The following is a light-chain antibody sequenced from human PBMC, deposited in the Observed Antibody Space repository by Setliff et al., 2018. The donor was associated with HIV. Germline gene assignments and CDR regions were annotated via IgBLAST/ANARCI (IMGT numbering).Light chain of an antibody. J-gene: IGLJ1*01. CDR3: CSFAGNNNYV. CDR2: EVR. Sequence: QSVLAQPASVSGSPGQSITIFCTGTSSDVGGYNLVSWYQHHPDKAPKLIIYEVRERPSGVSNRFSGSKSGNTASLTISGLQAEDEADYYCCSFAGNNNYVFGTGTKVTVL. V-gene: IGLV2-23*02. CDR1: SSDVGGYNL.